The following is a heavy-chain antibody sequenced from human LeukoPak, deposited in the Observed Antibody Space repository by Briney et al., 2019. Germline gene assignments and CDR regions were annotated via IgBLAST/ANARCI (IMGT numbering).Heavy chain of an antibody. CDR3: AREAQWLEEEGSRWFDP. CDR2: IYYSGST. D-gene: IGHD6-19*01. V-gene: IGHV4-30-4*08. CDR1: GGSISSGDYY. J-gene: IGHJ5*02. Sequence: TLSLTCTVSGGSISSGDYYWRWIRQPPGKGLEWIGYIYYSGSTYYNPSLKSRVTISVDTSKNQFSLKLSSVTAADTAVYYCAREAQWLEEEGSRWFDPWGQGTLVTVSS.